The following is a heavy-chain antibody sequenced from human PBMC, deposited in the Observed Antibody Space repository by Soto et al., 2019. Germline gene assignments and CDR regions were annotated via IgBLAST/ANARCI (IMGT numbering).Heavy chain of an antibody. D-gene: IGHD6-19*01. J-gene: IGHJ6*02. Sequence: EVQLVESGGGLVQPGRSLRLSCAASGFTFDDYAMHWVRQAPGKGLEWVSGISRNSGSIGYADSVKGRFTISRDNAKNSLYLQMNSLRAEDTALYYCAKDGQAVAGYYGMDVWGQGTTVTVSS. CDR1: GFTFDDYA. CDR3: AKDGQAVAGYYGMDV. CDR2: ISRNSGSI. V-gene: IGHV3-9*01.